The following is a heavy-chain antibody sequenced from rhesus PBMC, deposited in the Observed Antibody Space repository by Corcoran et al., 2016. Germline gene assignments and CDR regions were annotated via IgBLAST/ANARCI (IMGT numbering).Heavy chain of an antibody. V-gene: IGHV3-54*02. J-gene: IGHJ6*01. CDR3: ARAALQFLDWLAYGLDS. Sequence: EVQLVESGGGLVQPGGSLRLSCAAPGFTSGNSDLIWIRQAPGKGLEWVAFISYDGSKKYYADSVNDRFTISRDNSKNMLYLHMNNLKLEDTAVYYCARAALQFLDWLAYGLDSWGQGVVVTVSS. D-gene: IGHD3-3*01. CDR2: ISYDGSKK. CDR1: GFTSGNSD.